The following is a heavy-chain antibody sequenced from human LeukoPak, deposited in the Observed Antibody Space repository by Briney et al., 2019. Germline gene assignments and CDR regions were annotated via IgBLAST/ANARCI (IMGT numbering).Heavy chain of an antibody. J-gene: IGHJ4*02. CDR2: IKQDGSEK. V-gene: IGHV3-7*01. CDR1: GFTFSSYW. D-gene: IGHD6-13*01. CDR3: ARDGSSSWYKPLDY. Sequence: GGSLRLSCAASGFTFSSYWMSWVRQAPGKGLEWVANIKQDGSEKYYVDSVKGRFTISRDDAKNSLYLRMNSLRAEDTAVYYCARDGSSSWYKPLDYWGQGTLVTVSS.